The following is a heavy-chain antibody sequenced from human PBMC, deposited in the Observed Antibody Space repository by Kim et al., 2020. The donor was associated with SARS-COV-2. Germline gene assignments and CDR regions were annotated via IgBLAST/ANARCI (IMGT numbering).Heavy chain of an antibody. Sequence: GGSLRLSCTTSGFTFTGYAMSWVRQAPGKGLEWVSSIDGSDGTTYYVDSVKGRFTISRDKSKNTLYLQMNSLRADDTAVYYCMKGGWGWIWDHWGQGTRVIVSS. CDR2: IDGSDGTT. CDR3: MKGGWGWIWDH. D-gene: IGHD2-2*03. J-gene: IGHJ4*02. V-gene: IGHV3-23*01. CDR1: GFTFTGYA.